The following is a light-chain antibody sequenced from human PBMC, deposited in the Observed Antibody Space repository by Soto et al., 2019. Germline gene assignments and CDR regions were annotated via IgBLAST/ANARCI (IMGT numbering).Light chain of an antibody. CDR1: QSVLYSSNNKNY. V-gene: IGKV4-1*01. Sequence: DFVMTQSPDSLAVSLGERATINCKSSQSVLYSSNNKNYLAWYQQKPGQPPKLLIYWSSTRESGIPDQFRGSGSGTDFTLTISSLQAEDVAIYYCQQYYSNPRTFGQGTKVEIK. CDR2: WSS. CDR3: QQYYSNPRT. J-gene: IGKJ1*01.